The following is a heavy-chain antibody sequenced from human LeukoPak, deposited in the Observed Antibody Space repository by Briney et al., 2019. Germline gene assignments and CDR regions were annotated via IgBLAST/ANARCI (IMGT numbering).Heavy chain of an antibody. CDR3: ARIDYGDYYFDY. V-gene: IGHV4-39*01. J-gene: IGHJ4*02. Sequence: SETLSLSCTVSGGSISSSSYYWGWIRQPPGKGLEWIGSIYYSGSTYYNPSLKSRVTISVDTSKNQFSLKLSSVTAADTAVYYCARIDYGDYYFDYWGQGSLVTVSS. CDR1: GGSISSSSYY. CDR2: IYYSGST. D-gene: IGHD4-17*01.